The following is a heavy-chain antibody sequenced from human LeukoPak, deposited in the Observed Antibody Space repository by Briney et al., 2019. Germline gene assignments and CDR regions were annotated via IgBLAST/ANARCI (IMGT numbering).Heavy chain of an antibody. CDR3: ARAKRYYDILTGYFKDYYYYMDV. D-gene: IGHD3-9*01. J-gene: IGHJ6*03. CDR2: IIPIFGTA. Sequence: SVKVSCKASGGTFSSYAISWVRQAPGQGLEWMGGIIPIFGTANYAQKFQGRVTITTDESTSTAYMELSSLRSEDTAVCYCARAKRYYDILTGYFKDYYYYMDVWGKGTTVTVSS. V-gene: IGHV1-69*05. CDR1: GGTFSSYA.